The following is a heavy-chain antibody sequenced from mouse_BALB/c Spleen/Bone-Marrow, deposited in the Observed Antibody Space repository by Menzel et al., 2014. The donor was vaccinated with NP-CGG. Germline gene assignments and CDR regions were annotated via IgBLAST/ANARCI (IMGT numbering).Heavy chain of an antibody. Sequence: DVKLQESGAELVKPGASVKLSCTASGFNIKDTYMHWVKQRPEQGLEWIGRIDPANGNTKYDPKFQGKATITADTSSNTAYLQLSSLTSEDTAVYYCAVYYYGSSLFAYWGPGTLVTVSA. V-gene: IGHV14-3*02. J-gene: IGHJ3*01. CDR2: IDPANGNT. CDR3: AVYYYGSSLFAY. CDR1: GFNIKDTY. D-gene: IGHD1-1*01.